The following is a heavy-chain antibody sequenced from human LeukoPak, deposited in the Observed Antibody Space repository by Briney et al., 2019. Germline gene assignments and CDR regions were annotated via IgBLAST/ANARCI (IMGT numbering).Heavy chain of an antibody. CDR1: GGSISSYY. D-gene: IGHD3-22*01. J-gene: IGHJ4*02. CDR2: IYYSGST. V-gene: IGHV4-59*08. CDR3: ARLGSDYYDSSGYYAY. Sequence: SETLSLTCTVSGGSISSYYWSWIRQPPGKGLEWIGYIYYSGSTSYNPSLKSRVTISVDTSKNQFSLKLSSVTAADTAVYFCARLGSDYYDSSGYYAYWGRGTLVTVSS.